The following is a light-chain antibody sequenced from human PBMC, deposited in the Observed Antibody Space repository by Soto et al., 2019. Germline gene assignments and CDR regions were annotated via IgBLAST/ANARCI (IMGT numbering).Light chain of an antibody. CDR3: QQLKSYRLF. J-gene: IGKJ2*01. V-gene: IGKV1-9*01. CDR2: AAS. CDR1: QGISSY. Sequence: DIQLTQSPSFLSASVGDRVTITCRASQGISSYLAWYQQKPGKAPILLIYAASTLQSGVPSRLSGSGSGTEFPLTISSLQPEDFATYYRQQLKSYRLFFRQGTKLEIK.